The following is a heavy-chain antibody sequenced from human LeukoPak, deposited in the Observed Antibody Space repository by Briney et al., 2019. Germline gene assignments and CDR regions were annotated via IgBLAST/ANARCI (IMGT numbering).Heavy chain of an antibody. D-gene: IGHD3-10*01. V-gene: IGHV3-11*01. CDR1: GFTLSDYY. J-gene: IGHJ4*02. CDR2: IRSSGADI. CDR3: ARALSGTYLDF. Sequence: GGSLRLSCAASGFTLSDYYMTWIRQAPGRGLEWVSYIRSSGADIFYADSVKGRFSISRDIAENSLYLQMDSLRAEDTAVYYCARALSGTYLDFWGQGTLVTVSS.